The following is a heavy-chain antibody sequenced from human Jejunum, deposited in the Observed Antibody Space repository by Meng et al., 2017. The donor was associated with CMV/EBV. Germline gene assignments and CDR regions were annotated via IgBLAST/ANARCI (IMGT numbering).Heavy chain of an antibody. CDR3: ARGGVGATSGDY. Sequence: QVNLEESGSTLKNPAPSVKLSCNCSGSGFTRCAMNWGRLAPGQGLEWMGWINTNTGNPTYAKGFTGRFVFSLDTSVSTAYLQISSLKAEDTAVYYCARGGVGATSGDYWGQGTLVTVSS. D-gene: IGHD1-26*01. CDR2: INTNTGNP. J-gene: IGHJ4*02. CDR1: GSGFTRCA. V-gene: IGHV7-4-1*02.